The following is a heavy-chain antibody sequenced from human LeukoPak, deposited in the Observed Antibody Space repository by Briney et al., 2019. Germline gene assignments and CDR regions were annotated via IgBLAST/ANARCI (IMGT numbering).Heavy chain of an antibody. CDR1: GFTVSRNY. D-gene: IGHD4-23*01. J-gene: IGHJ6*02. V-gene: IGHV3-66*04. CDR3: ARHDPKDYGGDSDYYYGMDV. CDR2: IYSGGKT. Sequence: PGGSLRLSCAASGFTVSRNYMNWVRQDPGKGLEWVSVIYSGGKTYYADSVKGRFTISRDNSKNTLYLQMNSLRAEDTAVYYCARHDPKDYGGDSDYYYGMDVWGQGTMVTVSS.